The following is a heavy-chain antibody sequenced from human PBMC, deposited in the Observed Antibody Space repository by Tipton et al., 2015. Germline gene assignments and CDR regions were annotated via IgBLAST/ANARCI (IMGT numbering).Heavy chain of an antibody. V-gene: IGHV4-61*02. Sequence: TLSLTCTVSGGSIVSDTYYWSWIRQPAGKGLEWIGRIYTSGITNYGITNYNPSLKSRVALSVDTSTNQFSLKLSSVTASDTAVYYCARDWARGCNGAICYGNWFDPWGQGTLVTVSS. D-gene: IGHD2-15*01. J-gene: IGHJ5*02. CDR3: ARDWARGCNGAICYGNWFDP. CDR2: IYTS. CDR1: GGSIVSDTYY.